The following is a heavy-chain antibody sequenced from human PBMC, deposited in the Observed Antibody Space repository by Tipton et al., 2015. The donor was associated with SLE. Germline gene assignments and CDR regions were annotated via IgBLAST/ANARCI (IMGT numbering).Heavy chain of an antibody. Sequence: TLSLTCTVSGGSISSYYWSWIRQPPGKGLEWIGYIYYSGSTNYNPSLKSRVTISVDTSKNQFSLKLSSVTAADTAVYYCARRKAVAGTDWGQGTLVTVSS. D-gene: IGHD6-19*01. CDR2: IYYSGST. V-gene: IGHV4-59*12. CDR3: ARRKAVAGTD. J-gene: IGHJ4*02. CDR1: GGSISSYY.